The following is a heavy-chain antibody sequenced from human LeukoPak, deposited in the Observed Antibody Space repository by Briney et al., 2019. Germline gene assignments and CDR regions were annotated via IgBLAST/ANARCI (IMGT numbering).Heavy chain of an antibody. J-gene: IGHJ4*02. CDR2: MNPNSGNT. V-gene: IGHV1-8*01. CDR3: ARGGRWLQFCDY. CDR1: GYTFTSYD. Sequence: ASVKVSCKASGYTFTSYDINWVRQATGQGLEWMGWMNPNSGNTGYAQKFQGRVTMTRNTSISTAYMELSGLRSEDTAVYYCARGGRWLQFCDYWGQGTLVTVSS. D-gene: IGHD5-24*01.